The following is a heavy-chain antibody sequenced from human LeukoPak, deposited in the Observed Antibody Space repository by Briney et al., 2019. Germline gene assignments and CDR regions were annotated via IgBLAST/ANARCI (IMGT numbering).Heavy chain of an antibody. CDR1: GFTFSSYW. CDR3: ARDHHAYTSNWFDP. J-gene: IGHJ5*02. Sequence: GGSLRLSCAASGFTFSSYWMSWVRQAPGKGLELVANIKQDGSEKYYVDSVKGRFTISRDNAKNSLYLQMNSLRAEDTAVYYWARDHHAYTSNWFDPWGQGTLVTVSS. D-gene: IGHD1-14*01. V-gene: IGHV3-7*01. CDR2: IKQDGSEK.